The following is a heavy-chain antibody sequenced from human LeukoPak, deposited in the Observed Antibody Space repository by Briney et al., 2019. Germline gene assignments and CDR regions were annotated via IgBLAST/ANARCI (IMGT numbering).Heavy chain of an antibody. CDR3: ARNLLWFGDLLNWFDP. CDR2: IYYSGTT. Sequence: SETLSLTCAVSGYSISSNDWWGWIRQLPGKGLEWIGYIYYSGTTYYNPSLKSRVAMSVDTSKKEFSLKLSSVTAADTAVYYCARNLLWFGDLLNWFDPWGQGTLVTVSS. CDR1: GYSISSNDW. D-gene: IGHD3-10*01. J-gene: IGHJ5*02. V-gene: IGHV4-28*01.